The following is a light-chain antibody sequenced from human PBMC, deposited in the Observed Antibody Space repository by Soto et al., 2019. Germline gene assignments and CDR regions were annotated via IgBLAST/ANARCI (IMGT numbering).Light chain of an antibody. J-gene: IGKJ1*01. CDR1: QSVSSY. V-gene: IGKV3-11*01. Sequence: EIVLTQSAATLSLSPGARATLSWGASQSVSSYLAWYQQKPGQAPRLLIYDASNRATGIPARFSGSGSATDFTLTISSLEPEDFAVYYCQQRSNWLTWTFGQGTKVDIK. CDR2: DAS. CDR3: QQRSNWLTWT.